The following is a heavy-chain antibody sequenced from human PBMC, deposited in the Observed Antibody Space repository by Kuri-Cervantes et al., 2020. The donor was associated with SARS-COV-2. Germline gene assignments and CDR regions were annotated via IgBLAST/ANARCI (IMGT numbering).Heavy chain of an antibody. V-gene: IGHV4-30-4*08. Sequence: LRLSCTVSGGSISSSSYYWSWIRQPPGKGLEWIGYIYYSGSTYYNPSLKSRVTISVDTSKNQFSLKLSSVTAADTAVYYCAKTPIGAHFTFYYMDVWGKGTTVTVSS. CDR2: IYYSGST. J-gene: IGHJ6*03. D-gene: IGHD2/OR15-2a*01. CDR1: GGSISSSSYY. CDR3: AKTPIGAHFTFYYMDV.